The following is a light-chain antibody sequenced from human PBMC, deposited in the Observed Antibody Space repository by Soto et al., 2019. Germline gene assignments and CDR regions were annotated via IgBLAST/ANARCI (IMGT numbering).Light chain of an antibody. V-gene: IGLV2-11*01. CDR2: DVS. J-gene: IGLJ3*02. Sequence: QSVLTQPRSVSGSPGQSVTISCTGTSSDVGGYNYVSWYQQHPGKAPKLMIYDVSQRPSGVPNRFSGSKSDNTASLIISGLQAEDEADYYCCSYAGTYTWVFGGGTKLTVL. CDR1: SSDVGGYNY. CDR3: CSYAGTYTWV.